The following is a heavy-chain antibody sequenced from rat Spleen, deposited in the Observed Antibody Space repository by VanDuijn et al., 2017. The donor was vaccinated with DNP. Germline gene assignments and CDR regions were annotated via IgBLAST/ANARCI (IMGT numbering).Heavy chain of an antibody. V-gene: IGHV5S13*01. Sequence: EVQLVESGGGLVQPGRSLKLSCAASGLTFSDYSMAWVRQAPKKGLEWVASITNSGSDTKYRDSVQGRFTISRDNAKNTLYLQMDSLRSEDTATYYCKLGGAYWGQGVMVTVSS. CDR2: ITNSGSDT. D-gene: IGHD5-1*01. CDR1: GLTFSDYS. J-gene: IGHJ2*01. CDR3: KLGGAY.